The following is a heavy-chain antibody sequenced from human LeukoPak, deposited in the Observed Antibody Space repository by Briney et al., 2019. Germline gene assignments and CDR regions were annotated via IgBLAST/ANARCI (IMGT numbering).Heavy chain of an antibody. CDR2: IRSKAYGGTT. V-gene: IGHV3-49*04. D-gene: IGHD5-18*01. CDR3: TREAYSYGSDAFDI. J-gene: IGHJ3*02. Sequence: GGSLRLSCTASGFTFGDYAMSWVRQAPGKGQEWVGFIRSKAYGGTTEYAASVKGRFTISRDDSKSIAYLQMNSLKTEDTAVYYCTREAYSYGSDAFDIWGQGTMVTVSS. CDR1: GFTFGDYA.